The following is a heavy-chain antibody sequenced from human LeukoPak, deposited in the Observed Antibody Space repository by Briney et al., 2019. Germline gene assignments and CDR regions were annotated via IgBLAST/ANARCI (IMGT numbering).Heavy chain of an antibody. CDR2: ISAYNGNI. CDR3: ARSGSYQTWRVDY. J-gene: IGHJ4*02. CDR1: GGTFSSYA. D-gene: IGHD1-26*01. Sequence: ASVKVSCKASGGTFSSYAISWVRQAPGQGLEWMGWISAYNGNINYAQKLQGRVTMTTDTSTSTAYMELRSLRSDDTAVYYCARSGSYQTWRVDYWGQGTLVTVSS. V-gene: IGHV1-18*01.